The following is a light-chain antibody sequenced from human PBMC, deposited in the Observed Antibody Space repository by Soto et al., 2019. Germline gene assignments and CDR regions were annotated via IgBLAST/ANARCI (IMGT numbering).Light chain of an antibody. CDR3: SSYTRSSTYV. CDR2: DVS. CDR1: SSDVGGYNY. J-gene: IGLJ1*01. Sequence: QSALTQPRSVSGSPGQSITISCSGTSSDVGGYNYVSWYQQHPGKAPKLIIYDVSNRPSGVSNRFSGSKSGNTASLTISGLQAEDEADYYCSSYTRSSTYVFGTGTKVTVL. V-gene: IGLV2-14*03.